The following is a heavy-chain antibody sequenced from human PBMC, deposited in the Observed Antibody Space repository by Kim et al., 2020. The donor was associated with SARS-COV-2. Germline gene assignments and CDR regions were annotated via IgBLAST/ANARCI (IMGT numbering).Heavy chain of an antibody. Sequence: LSLTCAASGFTFSSFAMSWVRQAPAKGLEWVSVISAGGATTYYADSVKGRFTISRDNSKNTLYLQMNILRAEDTAVYYCAKRGGGGSYPAPVDYWGQGTLVTVSS. CDR2: ISAGGATT. CDR1: GFTFSSFA. CDR3: AKRGGGGSYPAPVDY. D-gene: IGHD1-26*01. V-gene: IGHV3-23*01. J-gene: IGHJ4*02.